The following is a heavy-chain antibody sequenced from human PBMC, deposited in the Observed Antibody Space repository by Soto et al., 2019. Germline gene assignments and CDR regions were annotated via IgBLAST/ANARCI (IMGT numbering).Heavy chain of an antibody. CDR1: GYXFPSYL. CDR3: ARHNYFDTSGSSSPGDY. Sequence: EXLKISCKGSGYXFPSYLLAWVRHMPGKGLECIGISYPGDSDTRYSPSFQGQVTISADKSIITSFLQWSSLKDSDTAMYYCARHNYFDTSGSSSPGDYWGQGTPGTVS. CDR2: SYPGDSDT. J-gene: IGHJ4*02. D-gene: IGHD3-22*01. V-gene: IGHV5-51*01.